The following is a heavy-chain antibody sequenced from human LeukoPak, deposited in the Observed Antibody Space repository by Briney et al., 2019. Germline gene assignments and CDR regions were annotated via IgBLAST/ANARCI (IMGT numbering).Heavy chain of an antibody. Sequence: GGSLRLSCAAWIFIFRRYWMHWVRQPPGKGLVWVSRITGDGSSTTYADSVKGRFTISRANAKNTLSLQMISLRAEDTAVYYCARGIGWYFHLWGRGTLVTVSS. D-gene: IGHD6-13*01. CDR3: ARGIGWYFHL. V-gene: IGHV3-74*01. J-gene: IGHJ2*01. CDR1: IFIFRRYW. CDR2: ITGDGSST.